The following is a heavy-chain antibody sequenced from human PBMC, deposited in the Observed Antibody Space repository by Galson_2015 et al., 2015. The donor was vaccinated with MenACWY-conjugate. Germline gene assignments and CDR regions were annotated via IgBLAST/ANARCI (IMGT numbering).Heavy chain of an antibody. CDR2: ISAYNGNT. J-gene: IGHJ4*02. V-gene: IGHV1-18*01. Sequence: SVKVSCKASGYTFTSYGISWVRQAPGQGLEWMGWISAYNGNTNYARKLQGRVTMTTDTSTSTAYMELRSLRSDDTAVYYCARVGAYYDSSGYNSGFFDYWGQGTLVTVSS. CDR1: GYTFTSYG. CDR3: ARVGAYYDSSGYNSGFFDY. D-gene: IGHD3-22*01.